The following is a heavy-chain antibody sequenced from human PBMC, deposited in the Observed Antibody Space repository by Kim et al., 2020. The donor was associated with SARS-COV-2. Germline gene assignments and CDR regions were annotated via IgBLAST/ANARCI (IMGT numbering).Heavy chain of an antibody. CDR2: INHTGNT. CDR1: GGSFSDYN. J-gene: IGHJ6*02. D-gene: IGHD3-3*01. V-gene: IGHV4-34*01. Sequence: SETLSLTCAVYGGSFSDYNWSWIRQPPGQGLEWIGEINHTGNTNVSPSLKSRITISVDPSKSQFSLRLKSMTATDTAVYYCARGRAGVVPAPVLGLGPYYDYYDVDVWGRGTPVPVSS. CDR3: ARGRAGVVPAPVLGLGPYYDYYDVDV.